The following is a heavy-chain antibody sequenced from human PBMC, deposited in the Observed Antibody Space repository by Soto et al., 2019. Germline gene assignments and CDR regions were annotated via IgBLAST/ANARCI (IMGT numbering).Heavy chain of an antibody. V-gene: IGHV3-30-3*01. CDR1: GFTFSSYA. Sequence: QVQRVESGGGVVQPGRSLRLSCAASGFTFSSYAMHWVRQAPGKGLEWVAVISYDGSNKYYADSVKGRFTISRDNSKNTLYLQMNSLRAEDTAVYYCARVGGCTNGVCYMDYYYGMDVWGQGTTVTVSS. CDR2: ISYDGSNK. J-gene: IGHJ6*02. D-gene: IGHD2-8*01. CDR3: ARVGGCTNGVCYMDYYYGMDV.